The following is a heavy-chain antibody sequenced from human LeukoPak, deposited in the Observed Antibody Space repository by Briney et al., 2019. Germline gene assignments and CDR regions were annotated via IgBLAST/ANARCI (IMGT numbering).Heavy chain of an antibody. Sequence: SQTLSLTCAVSGGSISSGGYSWSWIRQPPGKGLEWLGYIYHSGSTYYNPSLKSRVTISVDRSKNQFSLKLSSVTAADTAVYYCARVPVDTAMVGFDYWGQGTLVTVSS. CDR2: IYHSGST. D-gene: IGHD5-18*01. CDR1: GGSISSGGYS. V-gene: IGHV4-30-2*01. J-gene: IGHJ4*02. CDR3: ARVPVDTAMVGFDY.